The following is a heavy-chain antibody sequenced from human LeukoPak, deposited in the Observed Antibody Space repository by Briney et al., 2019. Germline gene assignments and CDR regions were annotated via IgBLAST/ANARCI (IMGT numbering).Heavy chain of an antibody. V-gene: IGHV4-34*01. J-gene: IGHJ5*02. Sequence: SETLSLTCAVYGGSFSGYYWSWIRQPPRKGLEWIGEINHSGSTNYNPSLKSRVTISVETSKNQFSLKLSSVTAADTAVYYCARGRLRYFDWSNWFDPWGQGTLVTVSS. CDR2: INHSGST. D-gene: IGHD3-9*01. CDR3: ARGRLRYFDWSNWFDP. CDR1: GGSFSGYY.